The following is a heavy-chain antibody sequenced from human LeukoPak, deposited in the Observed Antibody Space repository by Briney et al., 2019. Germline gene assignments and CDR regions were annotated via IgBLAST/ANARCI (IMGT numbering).Heavy chain of an antibody. CDR3: ARHALEHRVQRVTDGTEIDY. Sequence: PETLSLTCAVYGGSFSRYYWSWIRQPPGHQLEWLGEIDHSGSIKYNTSLKTPVTISLETYKHQFTLKLCSVAAAAPAVCYCARHALEHRVQRVTDGTEIDYWGQGTLVTVSS. J-gene: IGHJ4*02. CDR2: IDHSGSI. D-gene: IGHD3-10*01. V-gene: IGHV4-34*01. CDR1: GGSFSRYY.